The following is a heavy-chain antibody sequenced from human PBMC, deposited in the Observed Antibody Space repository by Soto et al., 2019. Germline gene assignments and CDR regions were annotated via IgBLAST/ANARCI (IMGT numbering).Heavy chain of an antibody. Sequence: QVQLVESGGGVVQPGRSLRLSCAASGFTFSSYGMHWVRQAPGKGLERVAVIWYDGSNKYYADSVKGRFTISRDNSKNALYLQMNSLRAEDTAVYYCARDPPSYDFWSGFRAPYYGMYVWGQGTTVTVSS. CDR3: ARDPPSYDFWSGFRAPYYGMYV. J-gene: IGHJ6*02. CDR2: IWYDGSNK. V-gene: IGHV3-33*01. CDR1: GFTFSSYG. D-gene: IGHD3-3*01.